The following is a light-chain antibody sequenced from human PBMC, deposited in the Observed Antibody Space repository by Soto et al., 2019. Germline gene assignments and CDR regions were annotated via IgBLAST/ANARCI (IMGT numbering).Light chain of an antibody. Sequence: DIQMTQSPSTLSASVGDRVTMTCRASQSINTWLAWYQQKPGKAPKVLIYDAFTLDTGVPSRFSGSGSGTEFTLPISSLQPNDFATYYCQQYSSFSWTFGQGTKVEIK. CDR3: QQYSSFSWT. CDR1: QSINTW. J-gene: IGKJ1*01. CDR2: DAF. V-gene: IGKV1-5*01.